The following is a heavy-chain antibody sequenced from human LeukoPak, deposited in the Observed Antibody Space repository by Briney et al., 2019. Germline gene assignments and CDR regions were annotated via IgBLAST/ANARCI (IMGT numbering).Heavy chain of an antibody. CDR1: GGSISSSSYY. D-gene: IGHD6-13*01. CDR3: ARQCWSYELDY. Sequence: SETLSLTCTVSGGSISSSSYYWGWIRQPPGKGLEWIGSIYYSGSTYYNPSLKSRVTISVDTSKNQFSLKLSSVTAADTAVYYCARQCWSYELDYWGQGTLVTVSS. V-gene: IGHV4-39*01. CDR2: IYYSGST. J-gene: IGHJ4*02.